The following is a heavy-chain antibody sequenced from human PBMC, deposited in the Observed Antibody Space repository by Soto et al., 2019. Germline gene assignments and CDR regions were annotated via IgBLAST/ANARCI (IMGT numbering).Heavy chain of an antibody. Sequence: QVQLVQSGAEVKKPGSSVKVSCKTSGDTFNFYTIHWVRQAPGQGLEWLRRIIPMVGMANYAQRFQGRVTMMADKAASTAYMQLTGLRAEDSAVYYLATAYGSGSRPFGKWGEGTLGSGSS. CDR2: IIPMVGMA. CDR3: ATAYGSGSRPFGK. J-gene: IGHJ4*02. CDR1: GDTFNFYT. V-gene: IGHV1-69*02. D-gene: IGHD3-10*01.